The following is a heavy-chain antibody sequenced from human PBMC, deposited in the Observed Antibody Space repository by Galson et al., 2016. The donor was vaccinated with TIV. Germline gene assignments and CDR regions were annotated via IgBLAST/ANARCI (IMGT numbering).Heavy chain of an antibody. J-gene: IGHJ3*01. CDR3: ARMPFCSGIWCYLREAFDV. CDR2: IDGDDDK. V-gene: IGHV2-70*04. Sequence: PALVKPTQTLTLTCTFSGFSLSTNGMRVSWIRQPPGKALEWLARIDGDDDKFYSASLKTRLTISKDTSKNQVVLTMTNMDPVDTATYYCARMPFCSGIWCYLREAFDVRGQGTMVTVSS. D-gene: IGHD4/OR15-4a*01. CDR1: GFSLSTNGMR.